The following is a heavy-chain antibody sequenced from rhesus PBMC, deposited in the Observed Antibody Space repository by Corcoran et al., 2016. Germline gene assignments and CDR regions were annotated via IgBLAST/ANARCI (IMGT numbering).Heavy chain of an antibody. CDR3: ARDRSFGNSYGLDS. D-gene: IGHD4-35*01. CDR1: GASISHDW. V-gene: IGHV4-80*01. J-gene: IGHJ6*01. Sequence: QVQLRESGPGLVKPSESLSLTCTVSGASISHDWCRWISQSPGTGMEWIGEIVGYSESINYNPSLKSRVTISKDASKNQFFLKLNSVTAADTAVYYCARDRSFGNSYGLDSWGQGVVVTVSS. CDR2: IVGYSESI.